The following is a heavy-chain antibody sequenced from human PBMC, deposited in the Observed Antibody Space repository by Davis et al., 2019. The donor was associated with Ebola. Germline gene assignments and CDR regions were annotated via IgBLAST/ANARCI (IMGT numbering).Heavy chain of an antibody. D-gene: IGHD3-3*01. CDR2: MNPNSGNT. CDR3: ARLSPYYDFWSPQTTAGAFDI. Sequence: ASVKVSCKASGYTFTSYDINWVRQATGQGLEWMGWMNPNSGNTGYAQKFQGRVTMTRNTSISTAYMELSSLRSEDTAVYYCARLSPYYDFWSPQTTAGAFDIWGQGTMVTVSS. CDR1: GYTFTSYD. V-gene: IGHV1-8*01. J-gene: IGHJ3*02.